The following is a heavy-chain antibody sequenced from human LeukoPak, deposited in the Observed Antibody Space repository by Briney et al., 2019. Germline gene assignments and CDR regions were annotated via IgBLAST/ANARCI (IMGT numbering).Heavy chain of an antibody. V-gene: IGHV3-23*01. CDR1: GFTFSSHG. D-gene: IGHD3-22*01. CDR3: FDSSGRPFDY. Sequence: GGSLRLSCAASGFTFSSHGMNWVRQAPGKGLEWVSGISPSGGITYYTDSVKGRFTISRDNSKNTLFLQMNSLRAEDTAVYYCFDSSGRPFDYWGQGTLVTVSS. J-gene: IGHJ4*02. CDR2: ISPSGGIT.